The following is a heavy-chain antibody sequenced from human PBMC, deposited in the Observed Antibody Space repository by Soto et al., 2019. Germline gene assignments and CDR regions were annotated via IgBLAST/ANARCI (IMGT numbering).Heavy chain of an antibody. J-gene: IGHJ5*02. D-gene: IGHD2-15*01. Sequence: ASVKVSCKASGYTFTGYYMHWVRQAPGQGLEWMGWINPNSGGTNYAQKFQGWVTMTRDTSISTAYMELSRLRSDDTAVYYCARVACSGGSCYSSNWLDPWGQGTLVTVSS. CDR3: ARVACSGGSCYSSNWLDP. V-gene: IGHV1-2*04. CDR2: INPNSGGT. CDR1: GYTFTGYY.